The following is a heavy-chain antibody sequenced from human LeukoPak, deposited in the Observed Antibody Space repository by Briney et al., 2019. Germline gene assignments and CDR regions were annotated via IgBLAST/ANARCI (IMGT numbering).Heavy chain of an antibody. CDR2: IIPIFGTA. CDR3: ARDRGYCSSTSCYLNYYYGMDV. V-gene: IGHV1-69*13. CDR1: GGTFSSYA. J-gene: IGHJ6*04. D-gene: IGHD2-2*01. Sequence: SVKVSFKASGGTFSSYAISWVRQAPGQGLEWMGGIIPIFGTANYAQKFQGRVTITADESTRTAYMELSSLGSEDTAVYYCARDRGYCSSTSCYLNYYYGMDVWGKGTTVTVSS.